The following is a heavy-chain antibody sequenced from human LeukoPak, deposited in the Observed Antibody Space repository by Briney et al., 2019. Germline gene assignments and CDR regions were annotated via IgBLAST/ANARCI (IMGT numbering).Heavy chain of an antibody. CDR3: ARGFYDSSGYYYSPHKYYFDY. D-gene: IGHD3-22*01. CDR1: GFTFSSYW. J-gene: IGHJ4*02. V-gene: IGHV4-34*01. Sequence: GSLRLSCAASGFTFSSYWMSWVRQAPGKGLEWIGEINHSGSTNYNPSLKSRVTISVDTSKNQFSLKLSSVTAADTAVYYCARGFYDSSGYYYSPHKYYFDYWGQGTLVTVSS. CDR2: INHSGST.